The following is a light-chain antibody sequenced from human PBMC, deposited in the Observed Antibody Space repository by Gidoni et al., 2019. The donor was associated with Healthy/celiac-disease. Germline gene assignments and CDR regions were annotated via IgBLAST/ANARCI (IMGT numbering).Light chain of an antibody. CDR3: KKYNSAPLT. V-gene: IGKV1-27*01. CDR1: QGISNY. J-gene: IGKJ4*01. Sequence: DIQMTQSPSSLSASVGDRVTITCRASQGISNYLALYQQKPVKVPKLLIYAASTMQSGVPSRFSGSGAGTDFTLTISSLQPEDVATYYCKKYNSAPLTFGGGTKVEIK. CDR2: AAS.